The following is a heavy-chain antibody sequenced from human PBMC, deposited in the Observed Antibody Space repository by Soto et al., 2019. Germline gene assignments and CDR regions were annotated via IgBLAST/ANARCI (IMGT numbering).Heavy chain of an antibody. Sequence: GSLRLSCAASGFTFISYSMNWVRQAPGKGLEWVSYISPSSSTTEYAASVKGRFTISRDDSKNSLYLQMNSLKTEDTAVYYCARGPDILTAYYGPFEYWGQGALVTVSS. J-gene: IGHJ4*02. V-gene: IGHV3-48*01. CDR1: GFTFISYS. CDR3: ARGPDILTAYYGPFEY. CDR2: ISPSSSTT. D-gene: IGHD3-9*01.